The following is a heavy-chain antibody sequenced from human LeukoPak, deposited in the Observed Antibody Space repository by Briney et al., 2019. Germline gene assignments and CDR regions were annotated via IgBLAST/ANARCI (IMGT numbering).Heavy chain of an antibody. CDR1: GFTFSNYV. D-gene: IGHD2-15*01. Sequence: PGGSLRLSCAASGFTFSNYVMHWVRQAPGKGLEWVAIISYDGNNKYYADSVKGRFTISRDNSKNTLYLQMNSLRAEDTAVYYCAKDLCGSCYNWFDPWGQGTLVTVSS. CDR2: ISYDGNNK. CDR3: AKDLCGSCYNWFDP. V-gene: IGHV3-30-3*01. J-gene: IGHJ5*02.